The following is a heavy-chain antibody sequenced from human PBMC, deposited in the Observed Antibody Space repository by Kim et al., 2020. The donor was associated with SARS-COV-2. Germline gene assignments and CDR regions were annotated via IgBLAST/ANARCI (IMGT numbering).Heavy chain of an antibody. CDR1: GYTLTELS. J-gene: IGHJ4*02. CDR2: FDPEDGET. V-gene: IGHV1-24*01. D-gene: IGHD6-19*01. CDR3: ATDIYSSGSNDY. Sequence: ASVKVSCKVSGYTLTELSMHWVRQAPGKGLEWMGGFDPEDGETIYAQKFQGRVTMTEDTSTDTAYMELSSLRSEDTAVYYCATDIYSSGSNDYWGQGTLVTVSS.